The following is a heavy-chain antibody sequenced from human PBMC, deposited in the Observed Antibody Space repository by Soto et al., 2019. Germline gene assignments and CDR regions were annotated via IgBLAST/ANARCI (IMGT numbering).Heavy chain of an antibody. D-gene: IGHD3-10*01. Sequence: SETLSLTCAVYGGSFSGYYWSWIRQPPGKGLEWIGEINHSGSTNYNPSLKSRVTISVDTSKNQFSLKLSSVTAADTAVYYCARVKGSGSYNWYWLDPWGQGILVTVSS. CDR2: INHSGST. J-gene: IGHJ5*02. CDR1: GGSFSGYY. CDR3: ARVKGSGSYNWYWLDP. V-gene: IGHV4-34*01.